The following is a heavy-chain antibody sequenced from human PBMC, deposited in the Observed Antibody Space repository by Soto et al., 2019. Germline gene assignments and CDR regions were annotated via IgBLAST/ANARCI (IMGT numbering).Heavy chain of an antibody. CDR3: ARELVPAAISFCYINV. V-gene: IGHV1-2*02. Sequence: ASVKVSCKASGYTFTDYYIHWVRQAPGQGLEWMGWINPNSGATNYAQKFQGRVTMTRDTSISTAYMELSRLRSDDTAVYYCARELVPAAISFCYINVWGQGTTVTVSS. CDR2: INPNSGAT. D-gene: IGHD2-2*01. CDR1: GYTFTDYY. J-gene: IGHJ6*02.